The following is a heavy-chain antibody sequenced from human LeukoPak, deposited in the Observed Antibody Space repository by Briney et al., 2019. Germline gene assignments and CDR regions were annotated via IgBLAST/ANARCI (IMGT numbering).Heavy chain of an antibody. CDR2: INPDIAGT. D-gene: IGHD3-10*01. Sequence: GASVKLSCKASGYTFTDYYIHWVRQAPRQGLEWMGWINPDIAGTAYAQNSQGRVTMTRDKSTSTAYSGVSRVGSDAPPGYYVGRDYLNCYGSGSYSLTYYFDYWGQGTLVTVSS. J-gene: IGHJ4*02. CDR3: GRDYLNCYGSGSYSLTYYFDY. V-gene: IGHV1-2*02. CDR1: GYTFTDYY.